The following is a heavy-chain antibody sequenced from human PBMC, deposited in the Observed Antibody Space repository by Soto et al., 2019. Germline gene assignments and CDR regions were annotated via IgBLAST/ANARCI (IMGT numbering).Heavy chain of an antibody. CDR1: GYSFTSYW. V-gene: IGHV5-10-1*01. CDR2: IDPSDSYT. CDR3: ASVLYTTYSSSSFRYYYYGMDV. J-gene: IGHJ6*02. D-gene: IGHD6-13*01. Sequence: LGESLKISCKGSGYSFTSYWISWVRQMPGKGLEWMGRIDPSDSYTNYSPSFQGHVTISADKSISTAYLQWSSLKASDTAMYYCASVLYTTYSSSSFRYYYYGMDVWGQGTTVTVSS.